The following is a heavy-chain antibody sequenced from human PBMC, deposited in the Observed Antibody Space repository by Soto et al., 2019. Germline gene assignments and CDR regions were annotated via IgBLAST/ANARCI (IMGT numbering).Heavy chain of an antibody. Sequence: SVKVSCKASGGTFSSYTISWVRQAPGQGLEWMGRIIPILGIANYAQKFQGRVTITADKSTSTAYMELSSLRSEDTAVYYCARDRPGIAAAGTPILDYWGQGTLVTVSS. CDR1: GGTFSSYT. CDR3: ARDRPGIAAAGTPILDY. CDR2: IIPILGIA. D-gene: IGHD6-13*01. J-gene: IGHJ4*02. V-gene: IGHV1-69*04.